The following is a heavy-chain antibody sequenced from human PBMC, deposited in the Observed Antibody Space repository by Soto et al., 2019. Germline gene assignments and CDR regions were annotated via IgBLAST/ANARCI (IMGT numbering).Heavy chain of an antibody. Sequence: ASVKVSCKASGYTFTSYDINWVRQATGQGLEWTGWMNPNSGNTGYAQKFQGRVTMTRNTSISTAYMELSSLRSEDTAVYYCARGFVLRFLEWLSPYYYYGMDVWGQGTTVTVSS. V-gene: IGHV1-8*01. CDR1: GYTFTSYD. J-gene: IGHJ6*01. CDR3: ARGFVLRFLEWLSPYYYYGMDV. D-gene: IGHD3-3*01. CDR2: MNPNSGNT.